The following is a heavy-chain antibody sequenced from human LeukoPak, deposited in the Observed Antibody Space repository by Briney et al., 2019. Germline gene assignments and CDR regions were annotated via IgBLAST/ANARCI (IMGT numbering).Heavy chain of an antibody. J-gene: IGHJ4*02. CDR1: GFTFSSYS. CDR2: ISSSSSYI. V-gene: IGHV3-21*01. Sequence: PGGSLRLSCAASGFTFSSYSMNWVRQAPGKGLEWVSSISSSSSYIYYADSVKGRFTISRDNAKNSLYLQMNSLRAEDTAVYYCARGLRGYCSSTSCYSAGYYFDYWGQGTLVTVSS. CDR3: ARGLRGYCSSTSCYSAGYYFDY. D-gene: IGHD2-2*02.